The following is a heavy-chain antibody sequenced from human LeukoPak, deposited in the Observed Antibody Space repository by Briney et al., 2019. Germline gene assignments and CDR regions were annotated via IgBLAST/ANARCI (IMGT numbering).Heavy chain of an antibody. CDR3: AKGPYDILTGLFVGDAY. CDR2: ISGSGGST. Sequence: PGGSLRLSCAASGFTFSSYAMSWVRQAPGKGLEWVSAISGSGGSTYYADSVKGRFTISRDNSKNTLYLQMNSLRAEDTAVYYCAKGPYDILTGLFVGDAYWGQGTLVTVS. CDR1: GFTFSSYA. J-gene: IGHJ4*02. V-gene: IGHV3-23*01. D-gene: IGHD3-9*01.